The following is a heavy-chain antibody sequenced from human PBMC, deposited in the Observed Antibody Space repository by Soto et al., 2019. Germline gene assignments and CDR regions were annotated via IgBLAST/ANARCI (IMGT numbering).Heavy chain of an antibody. D-gene: IGHD1-26*01. J-gene: IGHJ5*02. CDR2: INHSGST. CDR3: ARGRGGATNWNWFAP. CDR1: GGSFSDYY. V-gene: IGHV4-34*01. Sequence: SETLSLTCAVYGGSFSDYYWTWIRQPPGKGLEWIGEINHSGSTNYNPSLKSRVTISVHTSKNQFSLKLSSVTAADTSVYYCARGRGGATNWNWFAPWGQGTRVTVSS.